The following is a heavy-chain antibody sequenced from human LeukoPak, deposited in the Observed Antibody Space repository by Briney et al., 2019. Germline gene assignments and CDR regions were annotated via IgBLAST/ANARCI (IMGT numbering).Heavy chain of an antibody. Sequence: SETLSLTCTVSGGSISSSSYYWGWIRQPPGKGLEWIGSIYYSGSTYYNPSLKSRVTISVDTSKNQFSLKPSSVTAADTAVYYCARVTTVTPPFYYYYYYMDVWGKGTTVTVSS. CDR1: GGSISSSSYY. CDR3: ARVTTVTPPFYYYYYYMDV. V-gene: IGHV4-39*07. J-gene: IGHJ6*03. CDR2: IYYSGST. D-gene: IGHD4-11*01.